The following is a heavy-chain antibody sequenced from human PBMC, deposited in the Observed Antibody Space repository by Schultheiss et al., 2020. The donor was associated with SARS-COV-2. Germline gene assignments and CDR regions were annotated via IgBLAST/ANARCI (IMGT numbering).Heavy chain of an antibody. D-gene: IGHD4-17*01. V-gene: IGHV3-33*08. Sequence: GGSLRLSCAASGFTFSSYGMHWVRQAPGKGLEWVAVIWYDGSNKYYADSVKGRFTISRDNSKNTLYLQMNSLRAEDTAVYYCARIRASTVYGDYESSYGMDVWGQGTTVTVSS. J-gene: IGHJ6*02. CDR3: ARIRASTVYGDYESSYGMDV. CDR1: GFTFSSYG. CDR2: IWYDGSNK.